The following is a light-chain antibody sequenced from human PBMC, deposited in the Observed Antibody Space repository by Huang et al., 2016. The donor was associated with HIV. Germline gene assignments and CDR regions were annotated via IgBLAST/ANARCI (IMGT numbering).Light chain of an antibody. Sequence: DIQMTQSPSSLSASVGERVTITCQASQDISNYLNWYKQKPGKAPKLLIYDESNLETGVPSRFSGSGSGTDFTFTISSLQPEDIATYYCQQYDNLPFTFGPGTKVDIK. CDR3: QQYDNLPFT. CDR2: DES. J-gene: IGKJ3*01. CDR1: QDISNY. V-gene: IGKV1-33*01.